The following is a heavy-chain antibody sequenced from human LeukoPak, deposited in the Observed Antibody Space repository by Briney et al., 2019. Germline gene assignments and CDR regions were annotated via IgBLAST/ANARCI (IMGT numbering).Heavy chain of an antibody. CDR2: IWYDGSNK. Sequence: GRSLRLSCAASGFTFSSYGMHWVRQAPGKWLEWVAVIWYDGSNKYYADSVKGRFTISRDNSKNTLYLQMNSLRAEDTAVYYCAKDRAAIAVADFDYWGQGTLVTVSS. CDR3: AKDRAAIAVADFDY. V-gene: IGHV3-33*06. CDR1: GFTFSSYG. J-gene: IGHJ4*02. D-gene: IGHD6-19*01.